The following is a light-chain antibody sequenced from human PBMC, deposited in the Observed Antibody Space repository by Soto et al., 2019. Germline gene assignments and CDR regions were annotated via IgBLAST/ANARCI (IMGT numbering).Light chain of an antibody. CDR3: AAWDDSLSGRV. V-gene: IGLV1-47*01. CDR1: SSNIGKNY. Sequence: QSVLTQPPSASGTPGQRVDISCSGSSSNIGKNYVYWYQQVPGTAPKLLIYRNNQRPSGVPDRFSGSKSGTSASLAISGLRSEDEDDYYCAAWDDSLSGRVFGGGTKLTVL. CDR2: RNN. J-gene: IGLJ3*02.